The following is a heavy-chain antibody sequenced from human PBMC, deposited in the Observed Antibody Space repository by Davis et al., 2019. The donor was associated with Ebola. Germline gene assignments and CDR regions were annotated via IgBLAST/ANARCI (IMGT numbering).Heavy chain of an antibody. CDR2: TYYNSKWYN. Sequence: HSQTLSLTCAISGDSVSSAGWNWIRQSPSRGLEWLGRTYYNSKWYNDYAVSVKSRITINPDTSKNQFSLQLNSVTPEDTALYYCARGWFRGGMDVWGEGTTVTVSS. D-gene: IGHD3-10*01. CDR3: ARGWFRGGMDV. J-gene: IGHJ6*04. V-gene: IGHV6-1*01. CDR1: GDSVSSAG.